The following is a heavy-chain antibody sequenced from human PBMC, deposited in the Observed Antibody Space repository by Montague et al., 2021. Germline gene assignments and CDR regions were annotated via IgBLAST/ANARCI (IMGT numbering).Heavy chain of an antibody. J-gene: IGHJ4*02. V-gene: IGHV4-4*02. Sequence: SETLSLTCAVSGDFISSYTWWSWVRQPPGKGLEWIGEILHSGSANYNPSLRSRITISVDKSKNEFSLHLNSVTPADTAVYYCARHGDDEWQQMAFWGQGTLVVVSS. CDR1: GDFISSYTW. CDR2: ILHSGSA. CDR3: ARHGDDEWQQMAF. D-gene: IGHD6-13*01.